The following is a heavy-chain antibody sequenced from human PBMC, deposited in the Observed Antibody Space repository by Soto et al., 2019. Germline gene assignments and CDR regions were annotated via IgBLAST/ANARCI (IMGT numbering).Heavy chain of an antibody. CDR1: GYSFTSYW. CDR3: ARLFQQLARPHYYYGMDV. J-gene: IGHJ6*02. V-gene: IGHV5-51*01. Sequence: GESLKISCKGSGYSFTSYWIGRVRQMPGKGLEWMGIIYPGDSDTRYSPSFQGQVTISADKSISTAYLQWSSLKASDTAMYYCARLFQQLARPHYYYGMDVWGQGTTVTVSS. CDR2: IYPGDSDT. D-gene: IGHD6-6*01.